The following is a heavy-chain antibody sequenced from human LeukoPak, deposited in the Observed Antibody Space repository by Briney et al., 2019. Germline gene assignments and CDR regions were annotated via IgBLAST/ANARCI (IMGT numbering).Heavy chain of an antibody. J-gene: IGHJ4*02. V-gene: IGHV3-33*01. Sequence: GGSLRLSCAASGFTFSSYGMHWVRQAPGKGLEWVAVIWYDGSNKYYADSVKGRFAISRDNSENTLYLQMNSLRAEDTAVYYCAGDPRGDYDVDGDYWGQGTLVTVSS. CDR2: IWYDGSNK. CDR3: AGDPRGDYDVDGDY. D-gene: IGHD4-17*01. CDR1: GFTFSSYG.